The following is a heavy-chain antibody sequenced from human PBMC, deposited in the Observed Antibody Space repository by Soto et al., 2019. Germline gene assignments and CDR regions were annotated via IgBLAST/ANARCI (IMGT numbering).Heavy chain of an antibody. CDR3: ARGTTVTTTPTYYYMDV. V-gene: IGHV1-69*13. CDR1: GGTFSSYA. CDR2: IIPIFGTA. J-gene: IGHJ6*03. D-gene: IGHD4-4*01. Sequence: GASVKVSCKASGGTFSSYAISWVRQAPGQGLEWMGGIIPIFGTANYAQKFQGRVTMTGDESTSTVYMELSSLRSEDTAVYYCARGTTVTTTPTYYYMDVWGKGTTVTVSS.